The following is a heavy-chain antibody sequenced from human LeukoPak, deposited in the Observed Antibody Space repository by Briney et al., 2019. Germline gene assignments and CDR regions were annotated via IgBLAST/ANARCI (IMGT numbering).Heavy chain of an antibody. Sequence: ASVKVSCKASGYTFTGYYMHWVRQAPGQGLEWMGRINPNSGNTGYAQKFQGRVTMTRNTSISTAYMELSSLRSEDTAVYYCARGVGSWFDPWGQGTLVTVSS. D-gene: IGHD2-15*01. CDR1: GYTFTGYY. V-gene: IGHV1-8*02. CDR3: ARGVGSWFDP. J-gene: IGHJ5*02. CDR2: INPNSGNT.